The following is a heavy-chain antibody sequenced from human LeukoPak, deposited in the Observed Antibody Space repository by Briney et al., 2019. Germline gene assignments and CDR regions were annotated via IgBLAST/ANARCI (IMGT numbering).Heavy chain of an antibody. CDR1: GFTFSSYG. Sequence: GGSLRLSCAASGFTFSSYGMHWVRQAPGKGLEWVAFIRYDGSNKYYADSVKGRFTTSRDNSKNTLYLQMNSLRAEDTAVYYCAKELCSGGSCCSVDYWGQGTLVTVSS. J-gene: IGHJ4*02. CDR3: AKELCSGGSCCSVDY. V-gene: IGHV3-30*02. D-gene: IGHD2-15*01. CDR2: IRYDGSNK.